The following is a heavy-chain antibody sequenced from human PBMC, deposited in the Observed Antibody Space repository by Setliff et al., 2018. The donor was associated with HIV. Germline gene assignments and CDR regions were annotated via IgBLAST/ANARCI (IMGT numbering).Heavy chain of an antibody. Sequence: NPSETLSLTCTVSGGSISSSGCYWGWIRQPPGKGLEWIGTIYYSGSTYYNPSLKSRVTISVDTSKNQFSLKLSSVTAADTAVYYCAGFPLSSSWYFYWGQGTLVTVSS. CDR1: GGSISSSGCY. D-gene: IGHD6-13*01. CDR3: AGFPLSSSWYFY. CDR2: IYYSGST. J-gene: IGHJ4*02. V-gene: IGHV4-39*01.